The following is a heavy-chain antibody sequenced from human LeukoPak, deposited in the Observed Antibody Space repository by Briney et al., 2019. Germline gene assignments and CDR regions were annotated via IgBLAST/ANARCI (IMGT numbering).Heavy chain of an antibody. V-gene: IGHV3-7*04. D-gene: IGHD2-2*01. J-gene: IGHJ4*02. CDR3: ARAMYHPHN. CDR1: GFSVSNNY. CDR2: IKQDGSDK. Sequence: PGGSLRLSCAASGFSVSNNYMSWVRQAPGKGLEWVANIKQDGSDKYYVDSVKGRFTISRDNAKNSLYLQLNSLRAEDTAVYYCARAMYHPHNWGQGTLVTVSS.